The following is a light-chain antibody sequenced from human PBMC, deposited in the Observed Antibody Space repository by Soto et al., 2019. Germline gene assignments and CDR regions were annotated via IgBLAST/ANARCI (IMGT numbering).Light chain of an antibody. Sequence: QSVLTQPPSVSAAPGQKVIISCSGSDSNIGKNYVSWYQHFPGTAPKLLIYDNDKRPAGIPDRFSGSRPDTSATLGITGLQTGDEADYYCGTWDTSLFVWMFGGGTKLTVL. J-gene: IGLJ3*02. CDR1: DSNIGKNY. V-gene: IGLV1-51*01. CDR2: DND. CDR3: GTWDTSLFVWM.